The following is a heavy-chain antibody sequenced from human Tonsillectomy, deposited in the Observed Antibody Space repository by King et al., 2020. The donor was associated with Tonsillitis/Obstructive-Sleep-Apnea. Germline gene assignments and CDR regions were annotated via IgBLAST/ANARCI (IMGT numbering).Heavy chain of an antibody. CDR3: ARVVVAAAGTGYYFDY. D-gene: IGHD6-13*01. CDR1: GFTVSSNY. J-gene: IGHJ4*02. Sequence: VQLVESGGGLIQPGGSLRLSCAASGFTVSSNYMSWVRQAPGKGLEWVSVIYSGGSTYYADSVKGRFTISRDNSKNTLYLQMNSLSAEDTAVYYCARVVVAAAGTGYYFDYWGQGTLVTVSS. V-gene: IGHV3-53*01. CDR2: IYSGGST.